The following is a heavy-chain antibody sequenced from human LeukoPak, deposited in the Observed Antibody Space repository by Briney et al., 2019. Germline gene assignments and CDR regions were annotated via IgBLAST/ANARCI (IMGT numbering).Heavy chain of an antibody. D-gene: IGHD3-3*01. CDR2: ISRSSSYI. V-gene: IGHV3-21*01. J-gene: IGHJ3*02. Sequence: GGSLRLSCAASGFTFSSYSMNWVRQAPGKGLEWVSSISRSSSYIYYADSVKGRFTISRDNAKNSLYLQMNSLRAEDTAVYYCARTYDFCSGSHWAFDIWGQGTMVTVSS. CDR3: ARTYDFCSGSHWAFDI. CDR1: GFTFSSYS.